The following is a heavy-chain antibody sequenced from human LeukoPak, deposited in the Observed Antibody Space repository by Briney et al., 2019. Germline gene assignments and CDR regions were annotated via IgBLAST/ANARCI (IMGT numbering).Heavy chain of an antibody. V-gene: IGHV3-20*04. Sequence: GGSLRLSCAASGFTFSSYAMSWVRQAPGKGLEWVSGINWNGGSTGYADSVKGRFTISRDNAKNSLYLQMNSLRAEDTALYYCARGAGPNYYYYYMDVWGKGTTVTVSS. J-gene: IGHJ6*03. CDR3: ARGAGPNYYYYYMDV. CDR1: GFTFSSYA. CDR2: INWNGGST. D-gene: IGHD3-10*01.